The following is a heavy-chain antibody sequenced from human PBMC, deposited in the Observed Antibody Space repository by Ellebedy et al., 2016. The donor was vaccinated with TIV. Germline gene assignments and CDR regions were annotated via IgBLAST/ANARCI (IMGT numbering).Heavy chain of an antibody. D-gene: IGHD1-26*01. J-gene: IGHJ4*02. Sequence: GESLKISCAASGFTFSSYSMNWVRHAPGKGPEWVSYISRSSSTIYYADSLKGRFTISSDNAKNSLYLQMNSLRAEDTAVYYCARDGGEGSGSYYEMDYWGQGTLVTVSS. CDR3: ARDGGEGSGSYYEMDY. CDR1: GFTFSSYS. CDR2: ISRSSSTI. V-gene: IGHV3-48*01.